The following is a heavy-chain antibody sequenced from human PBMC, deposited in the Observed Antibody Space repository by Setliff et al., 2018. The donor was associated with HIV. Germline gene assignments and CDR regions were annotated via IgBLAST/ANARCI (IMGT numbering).Heavy chain of an antibody. CDR3: ARARYIVIRGDAGMDV. D-gene: IGHD3-10*01. CDR1: GGSVSSGSYY. V-gene: IGHV4-61*01. J-gene: IGHJ6*02. Sequence: SETLSLTCTVSGGSVSSGSYYWSWIRQPPGKGLEWIGYIYYSGSTKHNPSLKSRVTISVDTSKNQVSLKLSSVTASDTAVYYCARARYIVIRGDAGMDVWGPGTTVTVSS. CDR2: IYYSGST.